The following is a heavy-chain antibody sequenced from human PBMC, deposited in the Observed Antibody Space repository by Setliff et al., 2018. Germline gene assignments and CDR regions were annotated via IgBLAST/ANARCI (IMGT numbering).Heavy chain of an antibody. J-gene: IGHJ4*02. D-gene: IGHD2-21*02. V-gene: IGHV1-18*03. CDR3: ARDLAYCGGDCYSYYFDY. CDR2: ISAYNGNT. CDR1: GYTFTSYG. Sequence: ASVKVSCKASGYTFTSYGISWVRQAPGQGLEWMGWISAYNGNTNYAQKLQGRVTMTTDTSTSTAYMELRSLRSDDMAVYYCARDLAYCGGDCYSYYFDYWGQGTLVTVSS.